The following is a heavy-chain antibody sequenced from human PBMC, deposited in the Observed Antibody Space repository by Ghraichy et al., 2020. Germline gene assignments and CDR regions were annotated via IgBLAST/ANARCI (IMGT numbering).Heavy chain of an antibody. D-gene: IGHD2-2*01. CDR3: ARGGGPLVVPAAIDY. CDR2: IHPHSGGT. Sequence: ASVKVSCKASGYTFTDYYIHWVRQAPGQGLEWMGWIHPHSGGTNYAQKFQGRVTMTRDTSISTAYMELNRLRSDGTAMFYCARGGGPLVVPAAIDYWGQGTLVTVSS. V-gene: IGHV1-2*02. CDR1: GYTFTDYY. J-gene: IGHJ4*02.